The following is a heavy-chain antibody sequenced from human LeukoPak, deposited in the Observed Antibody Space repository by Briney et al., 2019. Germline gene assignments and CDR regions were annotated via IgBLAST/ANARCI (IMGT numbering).Heavy chain of an antibody. D-gene: IGHD6-19*01. CDR2: TSYDGTIN. J-gene: IGHJ4*02. CDR1: GFTFSSYA. CDR3: AKDHPVLAVAGVADY. Sequence: GGSLRLSCEATGFTFSSYAMHWARQAPGKGLEWVGITSYDGTINYYVDSVKGRFTISRDNSKNTVYLQMNSLRAEDTAVYYCAKDHPVLAVAGVADYWGQGTLVTVSS. V-gene: IGHV3-30-3*01.